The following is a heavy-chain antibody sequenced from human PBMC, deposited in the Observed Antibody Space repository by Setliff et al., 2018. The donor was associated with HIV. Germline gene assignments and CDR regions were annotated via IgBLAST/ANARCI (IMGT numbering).Heavy chain of an antibody. D-gene: IGHD3-10*01. V-gene: IGHV1-18*01. CDR2: ISAYNGDT. Sequence: ASVKVSCKASGYTFSSYGISWVRQAPGQGLEWVGWISAYNGDTKYAQKLQGRVTMTTDTSTSTAYMELRSLRSDDTAVYYCGAGGKGVGGVIITGGLDVWGKGTTVTVSS. CDR1: GYTFSSYG. CDR3: GAGGKGVGGVIITGGLDV. J-gene: IGHJ6*04.